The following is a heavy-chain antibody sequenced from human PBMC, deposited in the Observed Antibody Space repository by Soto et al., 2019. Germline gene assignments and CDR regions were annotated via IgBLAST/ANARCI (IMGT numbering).Heavy chain of an antibody. CDR2: INPSGDTT. CDR3: ARDNSQNYGTTADSSWFNP. D-gene: IGHD3-22*01. J-gene: IGHJ5*02. Sequence: ASVKVSCKASGFRFSDYYMHWVRQAPGQGLEWMGIINPSGDTTNYAQKFQGRVTITRDTSTSTVYLDLSSLRSEDTAVYYCARDNSQNYGTTADSSWFNPWGQGTPVTVSS. CDR1: GFRFSDYY. V-gene: IGHV1-46*01.